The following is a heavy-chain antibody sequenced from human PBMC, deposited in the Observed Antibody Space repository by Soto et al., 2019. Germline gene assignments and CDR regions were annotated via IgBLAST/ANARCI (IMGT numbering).Heavy chain of an antibody. CDR2: INSDGSST. V-gene: IGHV3-74*01. CDR3: ARANSEGWLDS. D-gene: IGHD4-4*01. Sequence: PGGSLSLSCVASGFTFSTYWMHWVRQAPGKGLVWVSRINSDGSSTSSADSVKGRFTISRDNPKNTLYLQMNSLRVEDTAVYFCARANSEGWLDSWGQGSLVTVSS. J-gene: IGHJ5*01. CDR1: GFTFSTYW.